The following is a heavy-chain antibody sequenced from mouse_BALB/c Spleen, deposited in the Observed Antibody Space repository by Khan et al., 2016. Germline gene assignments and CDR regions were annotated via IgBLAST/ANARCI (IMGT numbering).Heavy chain of an antibody. CDR2: ILPGSGST. CDR1: GYTFSSYW. D-gene: IGHD1-2*01. V-gene: IGHV1-9*01. CDR3: ARGGTTARFAY. Sequence: QVQLQQSGAELMKPGASVKISCKATGYTFSSYWIEWVKQRPGHGLEWLGEILPGSGSTNYNEKFKGKATFTADTSSNTAYMQLSSLTSEDSAVYYCARGGTTARFAYWGQGTLVTVSA. J-gene: IGHJ3*01.